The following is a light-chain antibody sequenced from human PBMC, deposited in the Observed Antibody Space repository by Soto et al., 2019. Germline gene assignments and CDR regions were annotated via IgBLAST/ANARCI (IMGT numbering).Light chain of an antibody. Sequence: DIQMTQSPFTLSASVGDRVAITCRASQSINARLAWHQQKPGKAPKVLIYDASNLESGVSSRFSGSGSGREFTLTISSLQPDDFATYYCQQYNSYPWTFGQGTKVDIK. CDR2: DAS. CDR3: QQYNSYPWT. J-gene: IGKJ1*01. V-gene: IGKV1-5*01. CDR1: QSINAR.